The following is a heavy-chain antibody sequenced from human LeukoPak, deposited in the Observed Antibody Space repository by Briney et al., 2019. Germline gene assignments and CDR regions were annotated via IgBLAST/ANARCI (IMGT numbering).Heavy chain of an antibody. CDR3: ARGVPSYAYDGSGYEHSSAGYKP. J-gene: IGHJ3*01. Sequence: SETLSLTCAVYGGSLSGSYWSWIRQPPGKGLEWIGEINHVGSTTYNPSLKSRVTISVDTSKNHFSLKLSSVTAADTAVFYCARGVPSYAYDGSGYEHSSAGYKPWGQGTLVTVSS. CDR2: INHVGST. D-gene: IGHD3-22*01. CDR1: GGSLSGSY. V-gene: IGHV4-34*01.